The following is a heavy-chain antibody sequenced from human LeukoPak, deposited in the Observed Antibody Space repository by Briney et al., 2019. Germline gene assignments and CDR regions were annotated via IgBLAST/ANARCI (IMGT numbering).Heavy chain of an antibody. CDR2: ISYDGSNK. CDR1: GFTFSTFG. V-gene: IGHV3-30*19. J-gene: IGHJ4*02. D-gene: IGHD1-26*01. CDR3: ARDSSKWELLGPFDY. Sequence: GGSLRLSCATSGFTFSTFGMHWVRQAPGKGLEWVAVISYDGSNKYYADSVKGRFTISRDNSKNTLYLQMNSLRAEDTAVYYCARDSSKWELLGPFDYWGQGTLVTVSS.